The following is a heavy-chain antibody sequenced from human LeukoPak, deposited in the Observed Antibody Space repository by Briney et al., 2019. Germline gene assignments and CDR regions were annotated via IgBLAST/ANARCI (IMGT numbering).Heavy chain of an antibody. CDR1: GGSISSSSYY. Sequence: SEALSLTCTVSGGSISSSSYYWGWIRQPPGKGLEWIGSIYYSGSTYYNPSLKSRVTISVDTSKNQFSLKLSSVTAADTAVYYCARSATRYDYVWGSYRLPPNWFDPWGQGTLVTVSS. V-gene: IGHV4-39*07. CDR3: ARSATRYDYVWGSYRLPPNWFDP. CDR2: IYYSGST. D-gene: IGHD3-16*02. J-gene: IGHJ5*02.